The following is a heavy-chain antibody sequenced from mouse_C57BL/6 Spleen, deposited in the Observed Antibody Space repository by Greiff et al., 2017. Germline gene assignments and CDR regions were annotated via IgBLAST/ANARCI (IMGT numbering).Heavy chain of an antibody. CDR3: ARGHYGHYFDY. D-gene: IGHD1-1*01. Sequence: EVKLQESGPGMVKPSPSLSLTCTVTAYTFTSGYDWHWIRHFPGNKLEWMGYISYSGSTNYHPSLKSRISITHDPSNNHFFQKRNAVTTEDTATYYGARGHYGHYFDYWGQGTTLTVSS. J-gene: IGHJ2*01. CDR1: AYTFTSGYD. V-gene: IGHV3-1*01. CDR2: ISYSGST.